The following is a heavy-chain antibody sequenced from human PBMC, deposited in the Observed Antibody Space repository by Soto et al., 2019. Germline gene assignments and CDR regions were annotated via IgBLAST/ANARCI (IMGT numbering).Heavy chain of an antibody. Sequence: SQTLSLTCAISGDSVSSTSAAWHWIRQSPSRGLEWLGRTYYRSKWYNDYGVSVKSRITINSDTSKNQFSLQLYSLTPEDTAIYYCARSEWVAGTWIWGQGAMVTVSS. J-gene: IGHJ3*02. CDR2: TYYRSKWYN. CDR1: GDSVSSTSAA. V-gene: IGHV6-1*01. CDR3: ARSEWVAGTWI. D-gene: IGHD6-19*01.